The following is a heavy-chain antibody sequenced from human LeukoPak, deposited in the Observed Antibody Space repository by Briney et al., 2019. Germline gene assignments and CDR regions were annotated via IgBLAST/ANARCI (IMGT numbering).Heavy chain of an antibody. Sequence: PGGSLRLSCAVSGFTFSSYAMSWVRQAPGKGLEWVSTISGSGDNTYYADSVRGRFTISRDNSTNTLYLQRNSLRAEDTAIYYCATGSWANYFDYWGQGPVVTVSS. CDR3: ATGSWANYFDY. CDR2: ISGSGDNT. CDR1: GFTFSSYA. D-gene: IGHD6-13*01. J-gene: IGHJ4*02. V-gene: IGHV3-23*01.